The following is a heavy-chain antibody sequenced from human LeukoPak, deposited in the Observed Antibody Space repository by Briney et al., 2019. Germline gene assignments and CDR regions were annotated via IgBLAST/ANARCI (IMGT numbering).Heavy chain of an antibody. D-gene: IGHD6-13*01. CDR1: GYTFTSYG. V-gene: IGHV1-18*01. Sequence: ASVKVSCKASGYTFTSYGISWVRQAPGQGLEWMGWISAYNGNTNYAQKLQGRVTMTTDTSTSTVYMELSSLRSEDTAVYYCARGIAAADKKKYYFDYWGQGTLVTVSS. CDR2: ISAYNGNT. CDR3: ARGIAAADKKKYYFDY. J-gene: IGHJ4*02.